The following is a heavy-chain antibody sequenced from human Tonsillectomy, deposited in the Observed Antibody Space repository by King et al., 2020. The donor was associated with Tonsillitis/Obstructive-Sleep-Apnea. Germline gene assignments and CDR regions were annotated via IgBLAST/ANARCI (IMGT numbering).Heavy chain of an antibody. CDR1: GGSISSSNW. J-gene: IGHJ6*03. Sequence: VQLQESGPGLVKPSGTLSLTCDVSGGSISSSNWWSWVRQPPGKGLEWIGEIYHSGSTNYIPSLKSRVTISVDKSKNQFSLKLSSVTAADTAVYYCARVEVKGGHYYYYDMDVWGKGTTVTVS. CDR3: ARVEVKGGHYYYYDMDV. D-gene: IGHD3-16*01. V-gene: IGHV4-4*02. CDR2: IYHSGST.